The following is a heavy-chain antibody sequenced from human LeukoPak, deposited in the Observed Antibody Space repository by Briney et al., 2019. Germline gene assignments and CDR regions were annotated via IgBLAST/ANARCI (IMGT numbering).Heavy chain of an antibody. J-gene: IGHJ5*02. CDR3: ARGLRYFDWLSHNWFDP. D-gene: IGHD3-9*01. V-gene: IGHV4-59*08. CDR2: IYYSGST. Sequence: PSETLSLTRTVSGGSISSYYWSWIRQPPGKGLEWIGYIYYSGSTNYSPSLKSRVTISVDTSKNQFSLKLSSVTAADTAVYYCARGLRYFDWLSHNWFDPWGQGTLVTVSS. CDR1: GGSISSYY.